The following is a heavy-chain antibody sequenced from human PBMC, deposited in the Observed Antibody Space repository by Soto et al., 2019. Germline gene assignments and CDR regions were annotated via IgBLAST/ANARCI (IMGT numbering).Heavy chain of an antibody. CDR1: GFSFSSFW. CDR3: ARDFGEVGSTAAFDI. D-gene: IGHD1-26*01. Sequence: GGSLRLSCAASGFSFSSFWMHWARQAPGKGLVWVAHIHNDGSRTSYADSVKGRFTISRDNAKNTLYLQMNSLRAEDTAMYYCARDFGEVGSTAAFDIWGQGTMFTVS. V-gene: IGHV3-74*01. CDR2: IHNDGSRT. J-gene: IGHJ3*02.